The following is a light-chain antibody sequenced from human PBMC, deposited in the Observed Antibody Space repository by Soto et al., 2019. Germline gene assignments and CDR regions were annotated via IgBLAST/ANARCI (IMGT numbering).Light chain of an antibody. Sequence: LTQPASVSGSPGQSITISCIGTRSDIGGYNYVSWYQHHPGKAPKLIIYEVTNRPSGVSNRFSGSKSGNTASLTISGLQAEDEADYYCNSYTRSTKYVFGTGTKVTVL. V-gene: IGLV2-14*01. CDR3: NSYTRSTKYV. CDR2: EVT. CDR1: RSDIGGYNY. J-gene: IGLJ1*01.